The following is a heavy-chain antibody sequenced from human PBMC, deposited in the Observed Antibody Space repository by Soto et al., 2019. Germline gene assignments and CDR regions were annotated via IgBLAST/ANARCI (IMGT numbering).Heavy chain of an antibody. Sequence: QVQLQQWGAGLLKPSETLSLTCAVYGGSFSGYYWSWIRQPPGKGLEWIGEINHSGSTNYNPSLKSRVTISVDTSKNQFSLKLSSVTAADTAVYYCATAGDDCSTTTCYVIDYWGQGTLVTVSS. J-gene: IGHJ4*02. D-gene: IGHD2-2*01. CDR2: INHSGST. CDR1: GGSFSGYY. CDR3: ATAGDDCSTTTCYVIDY. V-gene: IGHV4-34*01.